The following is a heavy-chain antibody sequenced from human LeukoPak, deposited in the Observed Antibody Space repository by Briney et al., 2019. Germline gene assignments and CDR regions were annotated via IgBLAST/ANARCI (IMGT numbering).Heavy chain of an antibody. V-gene: IGHV1-69*04. D-gene: IGHD5-12*01. CDR3: ARDRDIVATISSFDY. Sequence: ASVKVSFKASGGTFSSYAISWVRQAPGQGLEWMGRIIPILGIANYAQKFQGRVTITADESTSTAYMELSSLRSEDTAVYYCARDRDIVATISSFDYWGQGTLVTVSS. CDR2: IIPILGIA. CDR1: GGTFSSYA. J-gene: IGHJ4*02.